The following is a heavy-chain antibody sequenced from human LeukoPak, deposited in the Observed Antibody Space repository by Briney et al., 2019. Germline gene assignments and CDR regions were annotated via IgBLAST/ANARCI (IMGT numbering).Heavy chain of an antibody. D-gene: IGHD3-3*01. CDR2: MNPNSGNT. Sequence: GASVKVSCKASGYTFTSYDINWVRQATGQGLEWMGWMNPNSGNTGYAQKFQGRVTITRNTSISTAYMELRSLRSDDTAVYYCARDGPDFWSGYSRSSSCFDYWGQGTLVTVSS. V-gene: IGHV1-8*03. CDR1: GYTFTSYD. CDR3: ARDGPDFWSGYSRSSSCFDY. J-gene: IGHJ4*02.